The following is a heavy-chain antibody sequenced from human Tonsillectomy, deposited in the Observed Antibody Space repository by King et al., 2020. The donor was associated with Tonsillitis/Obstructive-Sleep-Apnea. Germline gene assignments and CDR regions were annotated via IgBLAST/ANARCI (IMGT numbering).Heavy chain of an antibody. CDR3: ARDPEGVLRFLEWLMNYFDY. D-gene: IGHD3-3*01. CDR2: MSGSGAST. J-gene: IGHJ4*02. CDR1: GFTFSSYA. Sequence: VQLVESGGGLVQPGGSLRLSCAASGFTFSSYAMSWVRQAPGKGLEWVSSMSGSGASTYYADSVKGRFTISRDNSKNTLYLQMNSLRAEDTAVYYCARDPEGVLRFLEWLMNYFDYWGQGALVTVSS. V-gene: IGHV3-23*04.